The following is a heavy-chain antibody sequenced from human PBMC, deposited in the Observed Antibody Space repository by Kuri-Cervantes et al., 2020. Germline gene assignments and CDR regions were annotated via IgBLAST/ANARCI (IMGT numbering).Heavy chain of an antibody. J-gene: IGHJ6*02. CDR3: ARSMTTVTSRFAYYYYYGMDV. CDR2: ISAYNGNT. Sequence: ASVKVSCKASGYTFTGYYMHWVRQAPGQGLEWMGWISAYNGNTNYAQKLQGRVTMTTDTSTSTAYMELRSLRSDDTAVYYCARSMTTVTSRFAYYYYYGMDVWGQGTTVTVSS. D-gene: IGHD4-17*01. CDR1: GYTFTGYY. V-gene: IGHV1-18*04.